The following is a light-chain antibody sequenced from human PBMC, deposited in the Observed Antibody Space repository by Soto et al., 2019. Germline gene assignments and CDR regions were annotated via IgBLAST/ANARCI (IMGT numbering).Light chain of an antibody. CDR3: SSYAGSNNLGV. J-gene: IGLJ1*01. CDR1: SSDVGGYNY. Sequence: QSALTQPPSASGSPEQSVPISCTGTSSDVGGYNYVSWYQQHPGKAPKLMIYEVSKRPSGVPDRFSGSKSGNTASLTVSGLQAEDEADYYCSSYAGSNNLGVFGTGTKLTVL. CDR2: EVS. V-gene: IGLV2-8*01.